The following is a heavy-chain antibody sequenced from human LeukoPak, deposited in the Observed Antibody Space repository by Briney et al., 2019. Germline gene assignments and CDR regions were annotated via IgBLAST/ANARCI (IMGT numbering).Heavy chain of an antibody. CDR2: IWYDGSNK. D-gene: IGHD2-15*01. Sequence: GGSLRLSCAASGFTFSSYGMHWVRQAPGKGLEWVAVIWYDGSNKYYADSVKGRFTISRDNSKNTLYLQMNSLRADDTAVYFCARDRCGGGSCHYYFDYWGQGTLVTVSS. J-gene: IGHJ4*02. V-gene: IGHV3-33*01. CDR3: ARDRCGGGSCHYYFDY. CDR1: GFTFSSYG.